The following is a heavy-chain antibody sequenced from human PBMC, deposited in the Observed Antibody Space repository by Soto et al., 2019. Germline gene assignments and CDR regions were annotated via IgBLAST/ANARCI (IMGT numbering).Heavy chain of an antibody. Sequence: QGRLVQSGAEMRKPGSSVKVSCKTSGGSFNTYATGWVRQAPGQGLEWMGGIIPVLGKPNYAPKFQGRLTIVADESANTVYMELSSLTSDDTAVYYCSRDLRGDPFLSPPDWGQGTLVTVSS. D-gene: IGHD5-12*01. CDR2: IIPVLGKP. CDR3: SRDLRGDPFLSPPD. CDR1: GGSFNTYA. J-gene: IGHJ4*02. V-gene: IGHV1-69*01.